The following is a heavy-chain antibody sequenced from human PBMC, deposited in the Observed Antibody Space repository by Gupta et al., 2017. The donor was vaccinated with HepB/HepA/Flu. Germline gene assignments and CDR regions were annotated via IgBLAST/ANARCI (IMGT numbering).Heavy chain of an antibody. CDR3: ARAPYPYGMDV. V-gene: IGHV3-53*04. Sequence: EVQLVESGGGLVQPGGSLRLPCAAPGFTVSRTYMSWFRQAPRKGLEWVSVIYSGGSTYYADSVKGRFTISRHNSKNTLYLQMNSLRAEDTAVHYCARAPYPYGMDVWGQGTTVTVSS. CDR2: IYSGGST. CDR1: GFTVSRTY. J-gene: IGHJ6*02. D-gene: IGHD2-2*01.